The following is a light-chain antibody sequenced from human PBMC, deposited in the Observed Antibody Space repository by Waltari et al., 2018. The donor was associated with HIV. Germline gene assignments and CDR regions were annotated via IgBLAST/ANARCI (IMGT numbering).Light chain of an antibody. CDR3: QQSYSTPILT. Sequence: DIQMTQSPSSLSASIGDRVTITCRASQSISTYLNWFQQKPGKAPKLLIFAASTLQSGVPSRFSGSGSGTDFILTVSSLQPEDLATYYCQQSYSTPILTFGGGTKVEIK. CDR1: QSISTY. CDR2: AAS. J-gene: IGKJ4*01. V-gene: IGKV1-39*01.